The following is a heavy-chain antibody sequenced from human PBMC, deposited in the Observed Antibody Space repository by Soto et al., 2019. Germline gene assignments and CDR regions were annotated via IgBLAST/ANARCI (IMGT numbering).Heavy chain of an antibody. CDR2: KSYDGRVR. D-gene: IGHD5-18*01. V-gene: IGHV3-30*18. Sequence: QVHLVESGGGVVQPGRSLRLSCAASGFTFTHYGMHWVRQAPGKGLEWLAFKSYDGRVRLHADSVTGRFPISRDNSKNTVYLQMSRLRAEDTGLYFCAKERGAWIQIPNNYGIDVWGQGTTVTVS. J-gene: IGHJ6*02. CDR3: AKERGAWIQIPNNYGIDV. CDR1: GFTFTHYG.